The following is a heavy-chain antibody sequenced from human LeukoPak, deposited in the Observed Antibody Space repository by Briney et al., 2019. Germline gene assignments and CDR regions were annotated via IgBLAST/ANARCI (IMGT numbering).Heavy chain of an antibody. CDR3: ARDADTAMVSNDY. J-gene: IGHJ4*02. D-gene: IGHD5-18*01. Sequence: ASVKVSCKASGYTFTGYYMHWVRQAPGQGLEWMGWINPNSGGTNYAQKFQGRVAMTRDTSISTAYMELGRLRSDDTAVYYCARDADTAMVSNDYWGQGTLVTVSS. CDR2: INPNSGGT. CDR1: GYTFTGYY. V-gene: IGHV1-2*02.